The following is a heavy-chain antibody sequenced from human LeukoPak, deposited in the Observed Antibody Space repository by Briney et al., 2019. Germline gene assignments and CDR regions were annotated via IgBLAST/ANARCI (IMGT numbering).Heavy chain of an antibody. CDR3: ARVFVPETYRYFAAYYFDF. D-gene: IGHD3-9*01. J-gene: IGHJ4*02. CDR1: GGSISTSNSY. V-gene: IGHV4-39*01. CDR2: IYYSGNT. Sequence: SETLSLTCAVSGGSISTSNSYWGWIRRPPGKGLEWVGSIYYSGNTYYNPSLKSRVTISVDTSKNQFSLILTSVTAADTAVYYCARVFVPETYRYFAAYYFDFWGQGTLVTVSS.